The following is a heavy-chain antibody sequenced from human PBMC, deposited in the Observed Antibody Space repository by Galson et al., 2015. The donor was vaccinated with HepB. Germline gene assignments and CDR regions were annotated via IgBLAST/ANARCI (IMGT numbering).Heavy chain of an antibody. D-gene: IGHD3-10*01. CDR3: AREGSGTFDY. J-gene: IGHJ4*02. Sequence: SETLSLTCTVSGGSISSYCWSWIRQPPGKGLEWIGYIYYSGSTNYNPSLKSRVTISVDTSKNQFSLKLSSVTAADTAVYYCAREGSGTFDYWGQGTLVTVSS. V-gene: IGHV4-59*01. CDR2: IYYSGST. CDR1: GGSISSYC.